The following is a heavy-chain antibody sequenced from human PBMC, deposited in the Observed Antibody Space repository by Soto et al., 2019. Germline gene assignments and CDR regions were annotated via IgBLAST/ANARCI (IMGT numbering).Heavy chain of an antibody. V-gene: IGHV1-58*02. CDR1: GFTFTSSA. Sequence: QMQLVQSGPEVKKPGTSVKVSCKDSGFTFTSSAMQRVRHARGQPGDWRGGIVVGSGNTNYAQKFQERVTITRDMSTSPAYMELSSLSSEETAVYYCGAEVGSTTGGLLHVWGQGTTVTVSS. CDR2: IVVGSGNT. J-gene: IGHJ6*02. CDR3: GAEVGSTTGGLLHV. D-gene: IGHD1-26*01.